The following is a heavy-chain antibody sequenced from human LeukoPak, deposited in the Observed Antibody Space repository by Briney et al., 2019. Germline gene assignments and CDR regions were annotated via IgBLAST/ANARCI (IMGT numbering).Heavy chain of an antibody. CDR1: GFTFSNYA. D-gene: IGHD2-15*01. V-gene: IGHV3-23*01. J-gene: IGHJ5*02. Sequence: PGGSLRLSCAASGFTFSNYAMSWVRQAPGKGLEWVSGISDSGITYYADSVKGRFNISRDNSKNTLYLQVNSLRAVDTGVYYCAKRMDWFDPWGQGTLVTVSS. CDR2: ISDSGIT. CDR3: AKRMDWFDP.